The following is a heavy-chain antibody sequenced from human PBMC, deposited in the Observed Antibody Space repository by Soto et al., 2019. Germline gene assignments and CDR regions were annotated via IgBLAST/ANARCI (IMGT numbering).Heavy chain of an antibody. CDR3: ARDRSASSRVHSFDT. V-gene: IGHV3-53*01. CDR2: IYRGLST. Sequence: GSLRLSCAVSGFTVSNTYMSWVRQAPGKGLEWVAVIYRGLSTHYADSVKGRVTIARDESKNTIYLEMNSLRAEDTAVYYCARDRSASSRVHSFDTWGQGTRGT. CDR1: GFTVSNTY. J-gene: IGHJ3*02. D-gene: IGHD6-25*01.